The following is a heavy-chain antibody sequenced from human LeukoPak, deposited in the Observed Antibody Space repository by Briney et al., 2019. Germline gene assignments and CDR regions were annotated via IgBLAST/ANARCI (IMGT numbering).Heavy chain of an antibody. Sequence: SETLSLTCTVAGGSIISYYWSWIRQPPGKGLEWIGFIYYSGSTSYNPSLKSRVTISVDTSKNQFSLKLSSVTAADTAVYYCSGTRTRWYYFDYWGQGTLVTVSS. CDR2: IYYSGST. J-gene: IGHJ4*02. D-gene: IGHD6-13*01. V-gene: IGHV4-59*01. CDR1: GGSIISYY. CDR3: SGTRTRWYYFDY.